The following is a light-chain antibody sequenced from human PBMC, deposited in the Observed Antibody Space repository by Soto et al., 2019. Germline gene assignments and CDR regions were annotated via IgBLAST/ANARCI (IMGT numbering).Light chain of an antibody. J-gene: IGKJ5*01. CDR2: AAS. CDR3: QQSFSSPHIT. Sequence: DIQMTQSPSSLSASVGDRVTITCRASQSISNYLSWYQQKPGKAPKLLIYAASSLQSGVPSRFSGGGSGTDFTLTISSLQAEDFETYYCQQSFSSPHITFGQGTRLEIK. V-gene: IGKV1-39*01. CDR1: QSISNY.